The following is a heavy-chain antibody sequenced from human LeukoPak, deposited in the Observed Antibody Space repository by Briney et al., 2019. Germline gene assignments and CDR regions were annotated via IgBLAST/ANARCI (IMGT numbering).Heavy chain of an antibody. CDR1: GFTFSSYW. Sequence: PGGSLRLSCAASGFTFSSYWMSWVRQAPGKGLEWVANIKQDGSEKYYVDSVKGRFTISGDNAKNTLYLQMNSLRAEDTAVYYCARPLYRGFSGGMDVWGQGTTVTVSS. J-gene: IGHJ6*02. CDR2: IKQDGSEK. CDR3: ARPLYRGFSGGMDV. D-gene: IGHD2-8*02. V-gene: IGHV3-7*01.